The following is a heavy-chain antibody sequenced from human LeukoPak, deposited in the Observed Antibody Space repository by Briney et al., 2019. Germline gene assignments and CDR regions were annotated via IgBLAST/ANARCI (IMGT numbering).Heavy chain of an antibody. Sequence: GGSLRLSCAASGFTFDHYGMSWVRQAPGKGLEWVFGINWSGGSTGYADSVKGRFTISRDNAKSFLYLQMNSLRVEDTALYYCARGAPRGSQGWFDPWGQGTLVTVSS. CDR1: GFTFDHYG. D-gene: IGHD1-26*01. CDR2: INWSGGST. CDR3: ARGAPRGSQGWFDP. V-gene: IGHV3-20*04. J-gene: IGHJ5*02.